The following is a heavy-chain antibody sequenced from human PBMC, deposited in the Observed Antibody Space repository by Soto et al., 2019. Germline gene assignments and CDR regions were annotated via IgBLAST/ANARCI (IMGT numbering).Heavy chain of an antibody. CDR2: IYYSGST. D-gene: IGHD3-9*01. V-gene: IGHV4-30-4*08. Sequence: SETLSLTCAVYGGSFSVYYWTWIRQPPGKGLEWIVYIYYSGSTYYSPSLKSRVTISVDTSKNQFSLKLNSVTAAHTAVYYCARVDILPVYGCMDVWSKGTTVTVS. CDR3: ARVDILPVYGCMDV. CDR1: GGSFSVYY. J-gene: IGHJ6*04.